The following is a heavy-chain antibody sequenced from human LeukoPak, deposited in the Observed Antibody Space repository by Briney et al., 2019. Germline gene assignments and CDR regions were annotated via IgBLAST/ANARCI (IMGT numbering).Heavy chain of an antibody. J-gene: IGHJ3*02. CDR3: SRDLSGGALGAFDI. V-gene: IGHV1-2*02. CDR1: GYIFTAYY. CDR2: INPNSGGT. D-gene: IGHD2-15*01. Sequence: ASVKVSCNASGYIFTAYYIHWLRQAPGQGLEWMGWINPNSGGTSFALNFQGRVTLTRDTSISTVCMELSRLRSDDTAVYYCSRDLSGGALGAFDIWGQGTMVTVSS.